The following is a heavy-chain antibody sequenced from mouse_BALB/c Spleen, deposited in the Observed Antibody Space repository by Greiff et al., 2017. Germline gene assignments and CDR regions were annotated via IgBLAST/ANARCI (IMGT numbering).Heavy chain of an antibody. J-gene: IGHJ4*01. CDR3: ANYYYGSSSDYYAMDY. CDR1: GYSITSDYA. V-gene: IGHV3-2*02. Sequence: EVKLMESGPGLVKPSQSLSLTCTVTGYSITSDYAWNWIRQFPGNKLEWMGYISYSGSTSYNPSLKSRISITRDTSKNQFFLQLNSVTTEDTATYYCANYYYGSSSDYYAMDYWGQGTSVTVSS. D-gene: IGHD1-1*01. CDR2: ISYSGST.